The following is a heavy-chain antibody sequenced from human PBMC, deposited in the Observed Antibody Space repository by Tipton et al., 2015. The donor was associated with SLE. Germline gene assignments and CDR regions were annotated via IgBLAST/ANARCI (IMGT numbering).Heavy chain of an antibody. V-gene: IGHV4-59*08. Sequence: TLSLTCTVSGGSISNYYWSWIRQPPGKGLEWIGYIYYSGSTNYNPSLKSRVTISVDTSKNQFSLKLSSVTAADTAVYYCVQGQLVGIAVATDAFDIWGQGTMVTVSP. D-gene: IGHD6-19*01. CDR2: IYYSGST. CDR1: GGSISNYY. CDR3: VQGQLVGIAVATDAFDI. J-gene: IGHJ3*02.